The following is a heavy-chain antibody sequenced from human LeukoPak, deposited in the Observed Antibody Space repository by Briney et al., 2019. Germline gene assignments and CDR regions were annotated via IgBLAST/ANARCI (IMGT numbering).Heavy chain of an antibody. Sequence: ASVKVSCKASRYTFTSYYMHWVRQAPGQGLEWMGIINPSGGSTSYAQKFQGRVTMTRNTSISTAYMELSSLRSEDTAVYYCARARDYYGSGSYYNPVDFDYWGQGTLVTVSS. CDR1: RYTFTSYY. D-gene: IGHD3-10*01. J-gene: IGHJ4*02. CDR3: ARARDYYGSGSYYNPVDFDY. CDR2: INPSGGST. V-gene: IGHV1-46*01.